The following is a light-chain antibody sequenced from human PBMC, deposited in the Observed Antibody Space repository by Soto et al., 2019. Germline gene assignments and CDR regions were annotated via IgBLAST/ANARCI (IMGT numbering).Light chain of an antibody. Sequence: QSVLTQPPSASGSPGQSVTISCTGTSSDVVGYNYVSWYQQHPGKAPKLMIYEVTKRPSGVPDRFSGSKSGNTASLTVSGLQAEDEADYYCSSYAGNNKLVFGGGTKLTVL. CDR3: SSYAGNNKLV. CDR1: SSDVVGYNY. CDR2: EVT. V-gene: IGLV2-8*01. J-gene: IGLJ2*01.